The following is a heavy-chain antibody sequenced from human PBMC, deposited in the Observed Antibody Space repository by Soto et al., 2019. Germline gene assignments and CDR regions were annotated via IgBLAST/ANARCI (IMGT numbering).Heavy chain of an antibody. CDR2: IYPGDSDT. D-gene: IGHD6-19*01. J-gene: IGHJ4*02. CDR1: GYSFTSYW. Sequence: EVQLVQSGAEVKKPGESLKISCKGSGYSFTSYWIGWVRQMPGKGLEWMGIIYPGDSDTRYSPSFQGQVTISADKSISTAYLQWSSLKASDTAMYYCARRIAVAGTGLAFDYWGQGTLVTVSS. V-gene: IGHV5-51*01. CDR3: ARRIAVAGTGLAFDY.